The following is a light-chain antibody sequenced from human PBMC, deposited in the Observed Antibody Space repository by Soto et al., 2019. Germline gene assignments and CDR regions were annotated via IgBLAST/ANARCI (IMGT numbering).Light chain of an antibody. V-gene: IGKV3-20*01. J-gene: IGKJ4*01. CDR2: DAS. Sequence: EIVLTQSPGTLSLSPGERATLSCRASQSVSRSYIAWYQQKPGQAPRVLIYDASSRATGIPDRFSGSGSGTDFTLTISRLEPEDFAVYYCQQYDSAPDTFSGGTKVEI. CDR1: QSVSRSY. CDR3: QQYDSAPDT.